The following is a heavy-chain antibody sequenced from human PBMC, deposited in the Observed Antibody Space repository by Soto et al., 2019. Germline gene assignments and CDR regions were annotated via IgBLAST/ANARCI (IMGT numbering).Heavy chain of an antibody. CDR3: AVVPAAIGYFRFFDP. V-gene: IGHV4-30-4*01. CDR2: IYYSGST. CDR1: GGSISSGDYY. Sequence: TLSLTCTVSGGSISSGDYYWSWIRQPPGKGLEWIGYIYYSGSTYYNPSLKSRVTISVDTSKNQFSLKLSSVTAADTAVYYCAVVPAAIGYFRFFDPWGQGTLVTVSS. J-gene: IGHJ5*02. D-gene: IGHD2-2*02.